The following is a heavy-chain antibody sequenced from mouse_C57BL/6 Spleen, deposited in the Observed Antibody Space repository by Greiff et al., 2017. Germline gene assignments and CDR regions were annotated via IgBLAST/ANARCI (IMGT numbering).Heavy chain of an antibody. J-gene: IGHJ2*01. CDR2: IYPGDGDT. D-gene: IGHD2-2*01. CDR1: GYAFSSSW. Sequence: QVQLQQSGPELVKPGASVKISCKASGYAFSSSWMNWVKQRPGKGLEWIGRIYPGDGDTNYNGKFKGKATLTADKSSSTAYMQLSSLTSEDSAVYFCARGVIFDYWGQGTTLTVSS. CDR3: ARGVIFDY. V-gene: IGHV1-82*01.